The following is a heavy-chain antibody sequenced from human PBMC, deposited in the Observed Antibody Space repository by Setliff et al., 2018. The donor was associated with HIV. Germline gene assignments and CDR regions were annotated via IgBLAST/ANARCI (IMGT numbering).Heavy chain of an antibody. CDR3: ARGFQRDIVVVIGSTPFDT. Sequence: SETLSLTCTVSGGSISSRGYYWGWIRQPPGKELEWIGSIYYSGSTYSNPSLKSRVAISVYTSKNQFSLKLTSVTAADTACFYCARGFQRDIVVVIGSTPFDTWGQGTLVTVSS. CDR1: GGSISSRGYY. J-gene: IGHJ4*02. V-gene: IGHV4-39*07. CDR2: IYYSGST. D-gene: IGHD2-15*01.